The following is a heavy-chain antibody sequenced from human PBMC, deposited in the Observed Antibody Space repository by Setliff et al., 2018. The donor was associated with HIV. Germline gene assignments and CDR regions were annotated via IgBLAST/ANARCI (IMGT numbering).Heavy chain of an antibody. CDR2: IAYDGSRE. V-gene: IGHV3-30*18. D-gene: IGHD6-19*01. Sequence: GGSLRLSCAASGFNFSIYWMSWVRQAPGKGLEWVTFIAYDGSREQYIDSVKGRFTISRDTSKNTVYLHMDSLKFEDAAMYYCTKDHLSGWASDCWGQGTLVTVSS. CDR3: TKDHLSGWASDC. J-gene: IGHJ4*02. CDR1: GFNFSIYW.